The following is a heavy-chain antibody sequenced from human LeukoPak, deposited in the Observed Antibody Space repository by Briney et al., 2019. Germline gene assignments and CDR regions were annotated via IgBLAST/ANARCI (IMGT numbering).Heavy chain of an antibody. V-gene: IGHV1-18*01. CDR2: ISAYNGNT. D-gene: IGHD3-3*01. CDR3: ARGSVRFLEWTPFDY. J-gene: IGHJ4*02. Sequence: ASVKVSCKASGYTFTSYGISWVRQAPGQGLEWTGWISAYNGNTNYAQKLQGRVTMTTDTSTSTAYMELRSLRSDDTAVYYCARGSVRFLEWTPFDYWGQGTLVTVSS. CDR1: GYTFTSYG.